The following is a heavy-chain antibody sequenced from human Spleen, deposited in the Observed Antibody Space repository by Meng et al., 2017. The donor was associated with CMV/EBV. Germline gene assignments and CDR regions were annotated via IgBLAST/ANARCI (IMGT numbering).Heavy chain of an antibody. Sequence: LTCGVYGGSYSGYKWKWIRQHKGKGMERKGENKHGGENKNKWTINSRVTISLDTSKKRFSLRLTSVTAADTAVYYCASEPVGWYFDLWGRGTLVTVSS. J-gene: IGHJ2*01. CDR1: GGSYSGYK. V-gene: IGHV4-34*01. CDR2: NKHGGEN. D-gene: IGHD1-14*01. CDR3: ASEPVGWYFDL.